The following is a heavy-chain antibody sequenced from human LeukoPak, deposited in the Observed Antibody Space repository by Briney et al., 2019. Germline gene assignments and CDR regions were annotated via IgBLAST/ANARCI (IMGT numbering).Heavy chain of an antibody. CDR2: IRYDGSNK. Sequence: GGALRLSGAASGFSFSSYGMHWVRQAPGKGVGGVSFIRYDGSNKYYADSVKGRFTISRDNSKNTLYLQMNSLSDADTAVYYCTKARSRPQMWGSVTKWFDPWGQGTLVTVSS. J-gene: IGHJ5*02. V-gene: IGHV3-30*02. CDR3: TKARSRPQMWGSVTKWFDP. D-gene: IGHD1-1*01. CDR1: GFSFSSYG.